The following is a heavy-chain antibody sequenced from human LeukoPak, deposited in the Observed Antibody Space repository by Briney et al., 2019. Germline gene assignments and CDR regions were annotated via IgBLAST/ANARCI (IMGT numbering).Heavy chain of an antibody. CDR2: IKPDGGEK. CDR1: GFTFSNFW. CDR3: SRGRGNDY. V-gene: IGHV3-7*01. J-gene: IGHJ4*02. Sequence: GGSLRLSCAGSGFTFSNFWMSWVRQAPGKGLEWVANIKPDGGEKNYVDSVKGRFTISRDNAKNSVYLEMNSQRGEDTAVYYCSRGRGNDYWGQGTLVTVSS.